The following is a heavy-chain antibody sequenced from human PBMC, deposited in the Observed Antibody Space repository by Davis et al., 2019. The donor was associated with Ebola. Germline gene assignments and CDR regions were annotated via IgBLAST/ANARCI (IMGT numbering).Heavy chain of an antibody. D-gene: IGHD3-10*01. Sequence: SETLSLTCTVSGGSISSGGYYWSWIRQHPGKGLEWIGYIYYSGSTNYNPSLKSRVTISVDTSKNQFSLKLSSVTAADTAVYYCARTSPGGRFDPWGQGTLVTVSS. CDR1: GGSISSGGYY. J-gene: IGHJ5*02. CDR2: IYYSGST. V-gene: IGHV4-61*08. CDR3: ARTSPGGRFDP.